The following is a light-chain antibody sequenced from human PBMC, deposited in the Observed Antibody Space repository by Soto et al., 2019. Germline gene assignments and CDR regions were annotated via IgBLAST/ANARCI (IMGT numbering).Light chain of an antibody. CDR2: AAS. CDR3: QQRFSTPRT. Sequence: DIQMTQSPSSLSASVGDRATISCRASQTINTYVTWYLQKPGKAPKLLIYAASSLHSGVPSRFSGSGSGTYFTLTISSLQPEDFATYYCQQRFSTPRTFGQGTKVEIK. V-gene: IGKV1-39*01. CDR1: QTINTY. J-gene: IGKJ1*01.